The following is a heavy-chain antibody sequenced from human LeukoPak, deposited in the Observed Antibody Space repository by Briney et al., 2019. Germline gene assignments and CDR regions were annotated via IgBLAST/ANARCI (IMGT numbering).Heavy chain of an antibody. D-gene: IGHD6-13*01. CDR3: ARDPAGLNWLDP. Sequence: PSETLSLTCTVSGGSISSYYWSWIRQPPGKGLEWIGYIYYSGSTNYNPSLKSRVTISVDTSKNQFSLKLSSVTAADTAVYYCARDPAGLNWLDPWGQGTLVTVSS. CDR2: IYYSGST. CDR1: GGSISSYY. V-gene: IGHV4-59*01. J-gene: IGHJ5*02.